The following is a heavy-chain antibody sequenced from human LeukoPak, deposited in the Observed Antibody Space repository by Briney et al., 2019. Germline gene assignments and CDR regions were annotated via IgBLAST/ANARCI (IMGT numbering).Heavy chain of an antibody. Sequence: SVKVSCKASGGTFSSYAISWVRQAPGQGPGWMGVISPSGGSTTYAQKFQGRVTLTRDMSTSTDYLELSSLRSEDTAVYYCARDNSVRDEAWWFNPWGQGTLVTVSS. CDR2: ISPSGGST. CDR3: ARDNSVRDEAWWFNP. D-gene: IGHD5-24*01. V-gene: IGHV1-69*05. CDR1: GGTFSSYA. J-gene: IGHJ5*02.